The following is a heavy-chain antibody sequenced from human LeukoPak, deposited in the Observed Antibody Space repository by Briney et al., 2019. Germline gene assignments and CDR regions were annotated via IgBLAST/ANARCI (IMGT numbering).Heavy chain of an antibody. J-gene: IGHJ4*02. Sequence: GGSLRLSCVASGCTFSNYGMNWVRQAPGKGLEWVAVMWSDGRTTYYADSVKGRFTISRDNSKNTLYLQLNSLRADDTAVYYCAINGVYCDVHCPAHFWEQGTLVTVSS. CDR3: AINGVYCDVHCPAHF. CDR2: MWSDGRTT. V-gene: IGHV3-33*01. D-gene: IGHD2-21*02. CDR1: GCTFSNYG.